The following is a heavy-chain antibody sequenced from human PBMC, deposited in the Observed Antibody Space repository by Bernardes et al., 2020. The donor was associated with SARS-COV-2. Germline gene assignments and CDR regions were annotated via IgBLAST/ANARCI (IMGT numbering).Heavy chain of an antibody. V-gene: IGHV3-23*01. CDR1: GFTFSIYA. CDR2: ISGRGGST. D-gene: IGHD7-27*01. Sequence: GGSLRLSCTASGFTFSIYAMSWVRQAPGKGLEWVSAISGRGGSTCYADSVKGRFTISRDNSKNTLYLQMNSLRAEDTALYYCATLNLGNFDYWGQGTLVTVSS. J-gene: IGHJ4*02. CDR3: ATLNLGNFDY.